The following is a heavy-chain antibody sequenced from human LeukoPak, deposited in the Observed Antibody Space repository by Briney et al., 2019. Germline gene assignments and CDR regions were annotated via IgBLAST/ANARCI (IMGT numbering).Heavy chain of an antibody. CDR3: ARGVGPTGFDF. CDR2: ISSSGSTI. CDR1: GFTFSSYE. Sequence: GGTLRRSCAASGFTFSSYEMNWVRQAPGKELEWVSYISSSGSTIYYADSVKGRFTISRDNAENSLHLEMNSLRAEDTAVYYCARGVGPTGFDFWGQGTLVTVSS. J-gene: IGHJ4*02. V-gene: IGHV3-48*03. D-gene: IGHD1-26*01.